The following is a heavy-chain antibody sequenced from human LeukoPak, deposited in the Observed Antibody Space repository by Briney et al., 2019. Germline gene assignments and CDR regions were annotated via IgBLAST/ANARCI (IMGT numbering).Heavy chain of an antibody. J-gene: IGHJ4*02. V-gene: IGHV3-30*03. D-gene: IGHD2-21*01. CDR3: AAGAPPIH. CDR1: GFTFSSYG. CDR2: ISYDGSNK. Sequence: GRSLRLSCAASGFTFSSYGMHWVRQAPGKGLEWVAVISYDGSNKYYADSVKGRFTISRDNSKNTLYLQMNSLRAEDTAVYYCAAGAPPIHWGQGTQVTVSS.